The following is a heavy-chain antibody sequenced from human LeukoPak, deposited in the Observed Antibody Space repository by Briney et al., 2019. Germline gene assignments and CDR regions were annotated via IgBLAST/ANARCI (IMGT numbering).Heavy chain of an antibody. J-gene: IGHJ3*02. V-gene: IGHV4-4*07. CDR2: ISTSGST. Sequence: SETLSLTCTVSGGSISSRCWSWIRQPAGKGLEWIGHISTSGSTNYNPSLKSRVTVSEDTSKNQFSLKLNSVTAADTAVYYCARGYYYGSGSYDFDIWGQGTMVTVSS. D-gene: IGHD3-10*01. CDR3: ARGYYYGSGSYDFDI. CDR1: GGSISSRC.